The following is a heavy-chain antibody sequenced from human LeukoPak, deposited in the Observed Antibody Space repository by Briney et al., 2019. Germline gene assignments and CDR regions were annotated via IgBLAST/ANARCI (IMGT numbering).Heavy chain of an antibody. V-gene: IGHV3-66*02. CDR1: GFGFTVSNNY. Sequence: GGSLRLSCAASGFGFTVSNNYMNWVRQAPGKGLEWVSVIYDGGSTYYADSVKGRFTISRDNSKNTLYLQMNSLRTEDAAVYYCAGDWNGDYCFEXWGQGILVTVS. D-gene: IGHD4-17*01. CDR3: AGDWNGDYCFEX. CDR2: IYDGGST. J-gene: IGHJ4*02.